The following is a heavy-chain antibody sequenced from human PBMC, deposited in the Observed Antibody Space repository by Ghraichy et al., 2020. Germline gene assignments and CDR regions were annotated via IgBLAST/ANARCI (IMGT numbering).Heavy chain of an antibody. D-gene: IGHD3-22*01. Sequence: SETLSLTCTVSGGSISSSSYYWGLIRQPPGKGLEWIGSIYYSGSTYYNPSLKSRVTISVDTSKNQFSLKLSSVTAADTAVYYCARVNPTLYDSSGWYAFDIWGQGTMVTVSS. CDR1: GGSISSSSYY. CDR3: ARVNPTLYDSSGWYAFDI. CDR2: IYYSGST. V-gene: IGHV4-39*01. J-gene: IGHJ3*02.